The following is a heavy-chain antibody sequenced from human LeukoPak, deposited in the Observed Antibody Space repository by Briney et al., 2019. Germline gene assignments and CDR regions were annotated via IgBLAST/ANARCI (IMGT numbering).Heavy chain of an antibody. D-gene: IGHD3-10*02. CDR2: IYPGDSDT. CDR3: ARLVVRGVIMYYFDY. Sequence: GESLKISCKGSGYSFSSKWIGWVRQMPGKGLEWMGIIYPGDSDTRYSPSFQGQVTISADKSISTAYLQWSGLKASDTAMYYCARLVVRGVIMYYFDYWGQGSLVTVSS. CDR1: GYSFSSKW. V-gene: IGHV5-51*01. J-gene: IGHJ4*02.